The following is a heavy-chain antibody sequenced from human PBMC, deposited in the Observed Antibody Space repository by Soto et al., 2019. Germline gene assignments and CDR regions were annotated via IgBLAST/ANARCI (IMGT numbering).Heavy chain of an antibody. CDR1: GFTFSSYA. CDR3: AKQGGPVVVTMDGMDV. D-gene: IGHD3-22*01. V-gene: IGHV3-23*01. J-gene: IGHJ6*02. Sequence: GGSLRLSCAASGFTFSSYAMSWVRQAPGEGLEWVSAISGSGGSTYYADSVKGRFTISRDNSKNTLYLQMNSLRAEDTAVYYCAKQGGPVVVTMDGMDVWGQGTTVTVSS. CDR2: ISGSGGST.